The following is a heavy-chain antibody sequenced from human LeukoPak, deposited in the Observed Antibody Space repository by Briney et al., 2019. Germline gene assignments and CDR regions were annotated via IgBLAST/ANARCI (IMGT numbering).Heavy chain of an antibody. D-gene: IGHD4-17*01. V-gene: IGHV4-34*01. CDR1: GGSLSEFY. CDR3: ATTRDYGDYGADAFDI. CDR2: VNYSGST. Sequence: SETLSLTCAVSGGSLSEFYWNWIRQSPVKGLEWIGEVNYSGSTYYNPSLKSRVTISVDTSKNQFSLKLSSVTAADTAVYYCATTRDYGDYGADAFDIWGQGTMVTVSS. J-gene: IGHJ3*02.